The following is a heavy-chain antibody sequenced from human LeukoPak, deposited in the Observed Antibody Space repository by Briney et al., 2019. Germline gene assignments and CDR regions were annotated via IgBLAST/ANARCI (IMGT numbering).Heavy chain of an antibody. D-gene: IGHD3-10*01. CDR2: ISGSGGST. CDR3: AEDSRVYYYGSGSYRGDI. J-gene: IGHJ3*02. Sequence: GGSLRLSCAASGFTFSSYAMSWVRQAPGKGLEWVSAISGSGGSTYYADSVKGRFTISRDNSKNTLYLQMNSLRAEDTAVYYCAEDSRVYYYGSGSYRGDIWGQGTMVTVSS. V-gene: IGHV3-23*01. CDR1: GFTFSSYA.